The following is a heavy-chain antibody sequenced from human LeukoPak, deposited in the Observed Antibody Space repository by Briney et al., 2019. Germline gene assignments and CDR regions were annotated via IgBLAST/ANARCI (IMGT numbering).Heavy chain of an antibody. D-gene: IGHD2-8*01. J-gene: IGHJ5*02. CDR1: GYTFTGYY. V-gene: IGHV1-2*02. CDR3: ARTRYCTNGVCYTWFDP. Sequence: VASVTVSCKASGYTFTGYYMHWVRQAPGQGLEWMGWINPNSGGTNYAQKFQGRVTMTRDTSISTAYMELSRLRSDDTAVYYCARTRYCTNGVCYTWFDPWGQGTLVTVSS. CDR2: INPNSGGT.